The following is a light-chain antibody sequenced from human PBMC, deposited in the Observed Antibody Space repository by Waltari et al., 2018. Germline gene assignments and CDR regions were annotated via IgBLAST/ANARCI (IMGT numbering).Light chain of an antibody. V-gene: IGKV3-11*01. CDR1: QSVSYY. J-gene: IGKJ4*01. CDR3: QQRTNWPLT. CDR2: DAS. Sequence: EVVLKQSPATLSLSPGERATLSCRASQSVSYYLAWYQQKPGQDPRLLIYDASNRATGLPARFSGSGSGTDFTLTISSLEPEDFAVYYCQQRTNWPLTFGGGTKVEI.